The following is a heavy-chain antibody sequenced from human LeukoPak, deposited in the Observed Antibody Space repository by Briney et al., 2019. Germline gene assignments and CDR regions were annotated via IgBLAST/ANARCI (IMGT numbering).Heavy chain of an antibody. CDR2: IYYSGST. CDR1: GGSISSSSYY. V-gene: IGHV4-39*01. D-gene: IGHD3-10*01. Sequence: SETLSLTCTVSGGSISSSSYYWGWIRQPPGKGLEWVGSIYYSGSTYYSPSLKSRVTISVDTSKNQFSLKLSSVTAADAAVYYCARHNYYGSGSYSWFDPWGQGTLVTVSS. CDR3: ARHNYYGSGSYSWFDP. J-gene: IGHJ5*02.